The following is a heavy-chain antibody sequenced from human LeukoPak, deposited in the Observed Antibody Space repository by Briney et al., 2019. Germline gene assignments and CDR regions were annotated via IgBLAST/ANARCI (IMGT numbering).Heavy chain of an antibody. CDR2: IYYSGST. CDR1: GGSISSYY. D-gene: IGHD5-12*01. CDR3: ARGQNSGYDFDY. J-gene: IGHJ4*02. V-gene: IGHV4-59*12. Sequence: PSETLSLTCTVSGGSISSYYWSWIRQPPGKGLEWIGYIYYSGSTNYNPSLKSRVTISVDTSKNQFSLKLSSVTAADTAVYYCARGQNSGYDFDYWGQGTLVTVSS.